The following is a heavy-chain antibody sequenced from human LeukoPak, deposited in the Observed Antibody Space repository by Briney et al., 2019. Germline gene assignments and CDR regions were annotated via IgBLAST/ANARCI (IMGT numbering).Heavy chain of an antibody. D-gene: IGHD2/OR15-2a*01. CDR2: ISGSGGST. CDR1: GFTFSSYA. V-gene: IGHV3-23*01. CDR3: AKNNSAVGPRGGDY. Sequence: GGSLRLSCAASGFTFSSYAMSWVRQAPGKGLEWVSVISGSGGSTSYADSVKGRFTISRDNSKNTLYLQMNSLRAEDTAVYFCAKNNSAVGPRGGDYWGQGTLVTVSS. J-gene: IGHJ4*02.